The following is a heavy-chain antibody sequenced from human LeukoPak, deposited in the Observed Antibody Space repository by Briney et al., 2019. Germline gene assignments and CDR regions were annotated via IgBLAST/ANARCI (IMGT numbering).Heavy chain of an antibody. CDR3: ARAPIYDFWSGYRTLSGYYYYMDV. CDR2: IYTSGST. CDR1: GGSISSHY. D-gene: IGHD3-3*01. Sequence: SETLSLTCTVSGGSISSHYWSWIRQPPGKGLEWIGYIYTSGSTNYNPSLKSRVTISVDTSKNQFSLKLSSVTAADTAVYYCARAPIYDFWSGYRTLSGYYYYMDVWGKGTTVTVSS. V-gene: IGHV4-4*09. J-gene: IGHJ6*03.